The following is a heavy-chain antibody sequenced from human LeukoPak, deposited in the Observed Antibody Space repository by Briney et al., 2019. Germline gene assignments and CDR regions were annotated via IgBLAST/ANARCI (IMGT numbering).Heavy chain of an antibody. D-gene: IGHD5-18*01. V-gene: IGHV4-39*01. CDR3: ARRLSYGRYYFDY. CDR2: IYYSGST. J-gene: IGHJ4*02. Sequence: WVRQAPGKGLEWIGSIYYSGSTYYNPSLKSRVTISVDTSKNQFSLRLSSVTAADTAVYYCARRLSYGRYYFDYWGQGTLVTVSS.